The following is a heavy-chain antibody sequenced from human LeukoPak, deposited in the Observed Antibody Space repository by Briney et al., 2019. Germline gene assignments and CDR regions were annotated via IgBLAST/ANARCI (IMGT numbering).Heavy chain of an antibody. V-gene: IGHV3-9*01. D-gene: IGHD5-18*01. CDR2: ISWNSGSI. J-gene: IGHJ4*02. CDR1: GFTFDDYA. CDR3: ARVAGYSYGYLDY. Sequence: GRSLRLSCAASGFTFDDYAMHWVRQAPGKGLEWVSGISWNSGSIGYADSVKGRFTISRDNAKNSLYLQMNSLRAEDTAVYYCARVAGYSYGYLDYWGQGTLVTVSS.